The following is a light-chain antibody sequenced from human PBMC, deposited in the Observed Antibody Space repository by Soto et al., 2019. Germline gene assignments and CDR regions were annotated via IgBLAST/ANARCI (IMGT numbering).Light chain of an antibody. V-gene: IGLV2-14*01. CDR1: RSDVGGYDY. Sequence: QSALTQPASVSGSPGQSIAISCTGTRSDVGGYDYVSWYQQQPDKAPKLMIYEVTQRHSGVSNRFSGSKSGNTASLTISGLQAEDEADYYCSSHTSGSTRVFGTGTKLTVL. CDR3: SSHTSGSTRV. CDR2: EVT. J-gene: IGLJ1*01.